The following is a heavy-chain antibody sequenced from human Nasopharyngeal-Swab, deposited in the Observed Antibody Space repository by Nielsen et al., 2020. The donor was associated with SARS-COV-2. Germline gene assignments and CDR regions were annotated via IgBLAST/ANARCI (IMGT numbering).Heavy chain of an antibody. CDR2: IYYSGST. CDR3: AKIVVVPAARVFSYYYYMDV. V-gene: IGHV4-59*01. CDR1: GGSISSYY. D-gene: IGHD2-2*01. J-gene: IGHJ6*03. Sequence: SETLSLTCTASGGSISSYYWSWIRQPPGKGLEWIGYIYYSGSTNYNPSLKSGVTISVDTSKNQFSLKLSSVTAADTAVYYCAKIVVVPAARVFSYYYYMDVWGKGTTVTVSS.